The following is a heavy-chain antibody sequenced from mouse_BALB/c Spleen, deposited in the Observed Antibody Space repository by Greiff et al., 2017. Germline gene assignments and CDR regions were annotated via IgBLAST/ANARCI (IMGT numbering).Heavy chain of an antibody. CDR2: IWGDGST. D-gene: IGHD1-1*01. CDR1: GFPLTGYG. J-gene: IGHJ2*01. V-gene: IGHV2-6-7*01. CDR3: ARGDYYGSSFFDY. Sequence: QVQLKESGPGLVAPSQSLSITCTVSGFPLTGYGVNWVRQPPGKGLEWLGMIWGDGSTDYNSALKSRLSISKDNSKSQVFLKMNSLQTDDTARYYCARGDYYGSSFFDYWGQGTTLTVSS.